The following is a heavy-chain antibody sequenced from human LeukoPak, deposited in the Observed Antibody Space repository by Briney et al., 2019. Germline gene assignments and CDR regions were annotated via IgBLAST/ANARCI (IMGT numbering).Heavy chain of an antibody. CDR3: SRESGAFCPFGY. CDR1: GGSISSTNW. V-gene: IGHV4-4*02. Sequence: PSETLSLTCGVSGGSISSTNWWSWDRHPPGQGLQWIGEISLTGETNYNPSLNGRVTMSLDKSRNQLSLKLTSVTAADTAIYYCSRESGAFCPFGYWGQGTLVIVPP. CDR2: ISLTGET. D-gene: IGHD1-26*01. J-gene: IGHJ4*02.